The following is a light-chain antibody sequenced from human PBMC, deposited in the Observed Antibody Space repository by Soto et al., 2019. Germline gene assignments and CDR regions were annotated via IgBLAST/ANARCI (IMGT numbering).Light chain of an antibody. Sequence: EIVMTQSPATLSVSPGERATLSCRASQSVSGNLAWYQQKPGQAPRLLSYGASTRATGLPARFSGSGSGTEFTLTISSLHSEDFALYYCQQYDHWPFTVGPRTKVDIK. CDR3: QQYDHWPFT. CDR1: QSVSGN. V-gene: IGKV3-15*01. J-gene: IGKJ3*01. CDR2: GAS.